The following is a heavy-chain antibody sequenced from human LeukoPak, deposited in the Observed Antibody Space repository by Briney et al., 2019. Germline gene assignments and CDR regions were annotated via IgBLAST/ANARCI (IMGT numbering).Heavy chain of an antibody. CDR3: ARYTAMVAFHAHGFDI. CDR2: IYYSGST. CDR1: GGSISSYY. Sequence: SETLSLTCTVSGGSISSYYWSWIRQPPGKGLEWIGYIYYSGSTNYNPSLKSRVTISVDTSKNQFSLKLRSVTAADTAVYYCARYTAMVAFHAHGFDIWGKGTMVTVSS. J-gene: IGHJ3*02. V-gene: IGHV4-59*01. D-gene: IGHD5-18*01.